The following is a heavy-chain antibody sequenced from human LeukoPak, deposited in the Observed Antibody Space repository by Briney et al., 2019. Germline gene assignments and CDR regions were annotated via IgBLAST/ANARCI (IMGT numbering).Heavy chain of an antibody. CDR3: AKFGKAVAAADY. CDR2: ISYDGNNK. J-gene: IGHJ4*02. CDR1: GFTFSSYG. V-gene: IGHV3-30*18. D-gene: IGHD6-19*01. Sequence: GRSLRLSCAASGFTFSSYGMHWVRQAPGKGLEWVAVISYDGNNKYYADSVKGRFTISRDNSKNTQYLQMNSLRAEDTAVYYCAKFGKAVAAADYWGQGTLVTVSS.